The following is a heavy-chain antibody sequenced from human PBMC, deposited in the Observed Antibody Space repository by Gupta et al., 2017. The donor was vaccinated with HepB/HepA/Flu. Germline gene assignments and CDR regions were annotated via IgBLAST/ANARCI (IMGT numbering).Heavy chain of an antibody. Sequence: QVQLLESGPRLVKPSETLSLACTVSGGSISSYYWSWIRQPPGKELEWIGYMHYSGDTNYNPSLKNRVTISVDTSKNQFSLKLRSVTAADTAVYYCARGSNYVGGKYDFAYWGQGALVIVSS. D-gene: IGHD3-16*01. CDR2: MHYSGDT. V-gene: IGHV4-59*08. CDR1: GGSISSYY. J-gene: IGHJ4*02. CDR3: ARGSNYVGGKYDFAY.